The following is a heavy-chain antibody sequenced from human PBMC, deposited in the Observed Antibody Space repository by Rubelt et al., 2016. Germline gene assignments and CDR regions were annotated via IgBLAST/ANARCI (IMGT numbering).Heavy chain of an antibody. CDR1: GGSFSGYY. Sequence: QVQLQQWGAGLLKPSETLSLTCTVYGGSFSGYYWSWIRRPPGKGLEWIGEINHSGSTNYNPSLKSRATISVDTSKNQFSRKLSSVTAADTAVYYCASGTYDFWSGPPNDYWGQGTLVTVSS. CDR3: ASGTYDFWSGPPNDY. CDR2: INHSGST. V-gene: IGHV4-34*01. D-gene: IGHD3-3*01. J-gene: IGHJ4*02.